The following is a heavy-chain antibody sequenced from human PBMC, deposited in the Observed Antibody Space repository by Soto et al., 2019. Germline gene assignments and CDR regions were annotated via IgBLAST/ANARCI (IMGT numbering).Heavy chain of an antibody. CDR1: GFTFGSHA. CDR3: VCWVSAHFDY. V-gene: IGHV3-23*05. CDR2: INNPGTNT. D-gene: IGHD2-8*01. J-gene: IGHJ4*02. Sequence: GGSLRLSCAASGFTFGSHAMTWARQAPGKGLEWVSTINNPGTNTHYADSVKGRFTISRDNSKNTLHLQMNSLRAEDTAIYYCVCWVSAHFDYWGQGTLVTVSS.